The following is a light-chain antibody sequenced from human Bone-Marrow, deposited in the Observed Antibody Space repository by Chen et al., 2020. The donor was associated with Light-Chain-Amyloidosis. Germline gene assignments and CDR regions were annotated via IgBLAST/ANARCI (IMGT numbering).Light chain of an antibody. CDR1: SSDVGGENH. J-gene: IGLJ1*01. Sequence: QSALTQPAAVSGSPGQSITSSCTGTSSDVGGENHVSWYQQHPDKAPKLMIYEVTNRPSWVPVRLSGSKSDNAASLTISGLQTEDEADYFCSSYTITNTLVFGSGTRVTVL. CDR3: SSYTITNTLV. V-gene: IGLV2-14*01. CDR2: EVT.